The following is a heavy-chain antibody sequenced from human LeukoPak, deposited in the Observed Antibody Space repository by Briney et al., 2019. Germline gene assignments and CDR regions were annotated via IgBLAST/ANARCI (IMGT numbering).Heavy chain of an antibody. CDR2: SFYSGST. CDR3: ARTILRGAPFYYFDS. D-gene: IGHD3-10*01. V-gene: IGHV4-59*01. Sequence: AETLSLTCTGSGGYISNYYWSWIRQPPGKGLERIGYSFYSGSTNYNPSLKSRVTMSVDTSKNQFSLEVTSVTAADTAVYYCARTILRGAPFYYFDSWGQGPLVTVSS. CDR1: GGYISNYY. J-gene: IGHJ4*02.